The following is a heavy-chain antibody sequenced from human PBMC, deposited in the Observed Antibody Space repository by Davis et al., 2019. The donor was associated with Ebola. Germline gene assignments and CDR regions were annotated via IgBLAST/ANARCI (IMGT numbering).Heavy chain of an antibody. V-gene: IGHV1-69*13. J-gene: IGHJ4*02. CDR1: GYTFTSYG. CDR2: IIPIFGTA. CDR3: ARDGVITPFDY. D-gene: IGHD3-22*01. Sequence: SVKVSCKASGYTFTSYGISWVRQAPGQGLEWMGGIIPIFGTANYAQKFQGRVTITADESTSTAYMELRSLRSDDTAVYYCARDGVITPFDYWGQGTLVTVSS.